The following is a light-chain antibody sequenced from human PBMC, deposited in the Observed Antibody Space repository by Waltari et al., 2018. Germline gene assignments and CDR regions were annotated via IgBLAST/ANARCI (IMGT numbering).Light chain of an antibody. Sequence: DIQMTQSPSTLSASVGDRVTITWRASESISNWLAWYQQKPGKAPKVLIHKASSLESGVPSRFSGSGSATEFTLTISNLQPDDFATYYCQQYDSFWTFGQGTKVEIK. CDR3: QQYDSFWT. CDR2: KAS. J-gene: IGKJ1*01. V-gene: IGKV1-5*03. CDR1: ESISNW.